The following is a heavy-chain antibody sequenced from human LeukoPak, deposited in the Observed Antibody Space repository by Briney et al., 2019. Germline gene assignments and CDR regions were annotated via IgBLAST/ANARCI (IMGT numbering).Heavy chain of an antibody. CDR3: SKAQEYSSGWYMCDY. V-gene: IGHV3-48*01. Sequence: GGSLRLSCAASGFTFSSYSMNWVRQAPGKGLEWVSYISSSSSTIYYADSVKGRFTISRDNAKNSLYLQMNSLRAEDTAVYYCSKAQEYSSGWYMCDYWGQGTLVTVSS. CDR2: ISSSSSTI. CDR1: GFTFSSYS. D-gene: IGHD6-19*01. J-gene: IGHJ4*02.